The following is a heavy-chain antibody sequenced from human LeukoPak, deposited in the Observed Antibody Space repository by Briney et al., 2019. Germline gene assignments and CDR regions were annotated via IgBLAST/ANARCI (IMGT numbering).Heavy chain of an antibody. CDR2: INPSGGST. CDR3: AREGYFDWLLYT. D-gene: IGHD3-9*01. V-gene: IGHV1-46*01. CDR1: GYTFTSYY. Sequence: ASVKVSCKASGYTFTSYYMHWVRQAPGQGLEWMGIINPSGGSTSYAQRFQGRVTMTRDTSTSTVYMELSSLRSEDTAVYYCAREGYFDWLLYTWGQGTLVTVSS. J-gene: IGHJ5*02.